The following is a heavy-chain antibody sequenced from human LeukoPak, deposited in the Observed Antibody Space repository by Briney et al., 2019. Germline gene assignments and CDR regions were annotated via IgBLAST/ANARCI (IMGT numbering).Heavy chain of an antibody. D-gene: IGHD3-10*01. CDR1: GGSISSGGYY. J-gene: IGHJ4*02. V-gene: IGHV4-31*03. Sequence: SETLSLTCTVSGGSISSGGYYWSWIRQHPGKGLEWIGYIYYSGSTYYNPSLKSRVTISVDTSKNQFSLKLSSVTAADTAVYYCARWPWFGESHPFDYWGQGTLVTVSS. CDR3: ARWPWFGESHPFDY. CDR2: IYYSGST.